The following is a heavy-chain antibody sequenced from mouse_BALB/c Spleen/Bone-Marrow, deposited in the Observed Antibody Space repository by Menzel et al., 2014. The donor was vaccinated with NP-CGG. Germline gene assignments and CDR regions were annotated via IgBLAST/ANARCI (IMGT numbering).Heavy chain of an antibody. CDR1: GYTFTSYW. J-gene: IGHJ3*01. CDR2: IDPSDSYT. V-gene: IGHV1S127*01. CDR3: XXXXXXXAY. Sequence: QVQLQQSGAELVKPGASVKMSCEASGYTFTSYWMHWVKQRPGQGLEWIGVIDPSDSYTSYNQKFKGKATLTVDTSSSTAYMQLSSLTSEDSAVYYXXXXXXXXAYWGQGTLVTVSA.